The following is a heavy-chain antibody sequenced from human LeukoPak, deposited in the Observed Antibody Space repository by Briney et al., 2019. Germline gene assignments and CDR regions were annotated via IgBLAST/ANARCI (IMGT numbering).Heavy chain of an antibody. Sequence: GGSLRLSCAASGITFINAWMSWVRQAPGKGLEWVGRIKSKPDGGAIDYAAPVKGRFTISRDDSKNTLYLQMNSLKTEDTAVYHCTTARYGPFWDWGQGTLVTVSS. CDR3: TTARYGPFWD. CDR2: IKSKPDGGAI. D-gene: IGHD4-17*01. CDR1: GITFINAW. J-gene: IGHJ4*02. V-gene: IGHV3-15*01.